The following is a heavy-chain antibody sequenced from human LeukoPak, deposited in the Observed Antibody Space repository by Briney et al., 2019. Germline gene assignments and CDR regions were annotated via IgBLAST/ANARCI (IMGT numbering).Heavy chain of an antibody. CDR1: GFTFSSYA. CDR2: ISGSGGST. V-gene: IGHV3-23*01. Sequence: PGGSLRLSCAASGFTFSSYAMSWVRQAPGKGLEWVSAISGSGGSTYYADSVKGRFTISRDNSKNTLYLQMNSLRAEDTAVYHCAKDRWRGYSYGCFDYWGQGTLVTVSS. D-gene: IGHD5-18*01. CDR3: AKDRWRGYSYGCFDY. J-gene: IGHJ4*02.